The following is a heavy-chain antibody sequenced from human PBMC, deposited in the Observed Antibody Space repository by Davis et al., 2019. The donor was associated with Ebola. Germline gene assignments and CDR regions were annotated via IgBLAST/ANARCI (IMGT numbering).Heavy chain of an antibody. D-gene: IGHD3-16*01. J-gene: IGHJ5*02. CDR3: ARDGLQVCKGCPGGSFAP. CDR1: GYTLTELS. Sequence: SVKVSCKVSGYTLTELSMHWVRQAPGQGLEWMGGIIPVLGTADYSQKFEGRLTIRADESSSTVYLELRNLRSEDTAVYYCARDGLQVCKGCPGGSFAPWGQGTLVTVSS. V-gene: IGHV1-69*13. CDR2: IIPVLGTA.